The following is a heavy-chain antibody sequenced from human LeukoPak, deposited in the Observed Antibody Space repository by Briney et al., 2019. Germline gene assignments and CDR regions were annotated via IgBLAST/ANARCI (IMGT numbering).Heavy chain of an antibody. D-gene: IGHD3-10*01. CDR1: GFTFSSYA. V-gene: IGHV3-74*01. J-gene: IGHJ6*02. CDR3: ARDYGRSRDYGMDV. Sequence: GGSLRLSCAASGFTFSSYAMSWVRQAPGKGLVWVSRINADGSSASYADSVKGRFTISRDNAKNTLYLQMNSLRAEDTAMYYCARDYGRSRDYGMDVWGQGTTVTVSS. CDR2: INADGSSA.